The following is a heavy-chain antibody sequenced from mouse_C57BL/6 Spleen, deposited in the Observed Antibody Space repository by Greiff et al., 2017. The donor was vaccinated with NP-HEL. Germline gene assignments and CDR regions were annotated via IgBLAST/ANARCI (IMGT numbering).Heavy chain of an antibody. Sequence: QVQLQQPGAELVRPGTSVKLSCKASGYTFTSYWMHWVKQRPGQGLEWIGVIDPSDSYTNYNQKFKGKATLTVDTSASTAYMQLSSLTSEDSAVYYCAGYSNYFFAYWGHGTLVTVSA. V-gene: IGHV1-59*01. CDR2: IDPSDSYT. D-gene: IGHD2-5*01. CDR3: AGYSNYFFAY. CDR1: GYTFTSYW. J-gene: IGHJ3*01.